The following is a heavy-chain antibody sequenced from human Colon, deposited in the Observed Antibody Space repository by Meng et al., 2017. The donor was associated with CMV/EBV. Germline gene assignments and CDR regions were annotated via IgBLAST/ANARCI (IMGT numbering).Heavy chain of an antibody. D-gene: IGHD3-10*01. Sequence: SETLSLTCTVSGDSISSGSYFWGWIRQPPGKGLEWIGSIYYSGSTYYNPSLKSRVTISVDTSKNKFSLKLSSVTAADTAVYYCARDRPIRDTNDYYFDYWGQGRLVTVSS. V-gene: IGHV4-39*07. CDR3: ARDRPIRDTNDYYFDY. J-gene: IGHJ4*02. CDR2: IYYSGST. CDR1: GDSISSGSYF.